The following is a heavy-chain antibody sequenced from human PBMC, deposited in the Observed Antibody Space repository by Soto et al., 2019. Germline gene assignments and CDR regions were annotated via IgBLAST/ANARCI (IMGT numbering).Heavy chain of an antibody. CDR1: DGSFSVYY. CDR2: INHSGST. D-gene: IGHD4-4*01. J-gene: IGHJ3*02. V-gene: IGHV4-34*01. Sequence: PSETLSLTCAIYDGSFSVYYWIWIRQSPGEGLEWIGEINHSGSTNYNPSLKSQVTMSVDASKNQFSLKLSSVTAADTAVYYCARDSTRRGACDIWRQGTTVTVSS. CDR3: ARDSTRRGACDI.